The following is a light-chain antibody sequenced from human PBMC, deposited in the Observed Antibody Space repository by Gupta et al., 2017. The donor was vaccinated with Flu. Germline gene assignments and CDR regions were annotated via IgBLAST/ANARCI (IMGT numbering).Light chain of an antibody. V-gene: IGLV2-8*01. CDR3: RSYAGSNPFHVV. Sequence: QSALTQPPSASGSPGQSVTISCTGTSSDVGAYDYVSWYQQHPGKAPKLMIYEVSKRPSGVPDRFSGSRSGNTASLTVSGLQAEDEADYYCRSYAGSNPFHVVFGGGTKLTVL. CDR1: SSDVGAYDY. J-gene: IGLJ2*01. CDR2: EVS.